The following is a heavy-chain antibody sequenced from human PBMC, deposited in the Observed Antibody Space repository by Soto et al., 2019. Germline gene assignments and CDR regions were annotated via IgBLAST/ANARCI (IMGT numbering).Heavy chain of an antibody. CDR3: ARAYSGYSSGWYGSVFDY. D-gene: IGHD6-19*01. V-gene: IGHV3-13*01. CDR1: GFTFSSYG. Sequence: GGSLRLSCAASGFTFSSYGMHWVRQATGKGLEWVSAIGTAGDTYYPGSVKGRFTISRENAKNSLYLQMNSLRAEDTAVYYCARAYSGYSSGWYGSVFDYWGQGTLVTVSS. J-gene: IGHJ4*02. CDR2: IGTAGDT.